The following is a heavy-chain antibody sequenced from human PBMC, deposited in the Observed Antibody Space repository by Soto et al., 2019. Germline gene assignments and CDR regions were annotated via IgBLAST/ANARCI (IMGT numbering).Heavy chain of an antibody. D-gene: IGHD3-10*01. J-gene: IGHJ6*02. CDR1: GGSVSTGMKY. V-gene: IGHV4-61*01. Sequence: KSSETLSLTCTVSGGSVSTGMKYWGWVRQPPGKALEFIGYMYKTGETLLNSSLKSRVTLSMETSKNQFSLTLSSVTAADTAVYFCMKAHESGDFLGMSVWGPGTTVTVSS. CDR2: MYKTGET. CDR3: MKAHESGDFLGMSV.